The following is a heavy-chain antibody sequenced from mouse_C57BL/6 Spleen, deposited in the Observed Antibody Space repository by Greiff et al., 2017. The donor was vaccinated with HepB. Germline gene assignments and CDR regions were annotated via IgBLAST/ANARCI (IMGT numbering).Heavy chain of an antibody. CDR1: GFNIKDYY. CDR2: IDPEDGET. J-gene: IGHJ1*03. Sequence: VQLKQSGAELVKPGASVKLSCTASGFNIKDYYMHWVKQRPEQGLEWIGRIDPEDGETKYAPTFQGKATITADTSSNTAYLQLSSLTSEDTAVYYCARNFYYDYDGYFDVWGTGTTVTVSS. CDR3: ARNFYYDYDGYFDV. D-gene: IGHD2-4*01. V-gene: IGHV14-2*01.